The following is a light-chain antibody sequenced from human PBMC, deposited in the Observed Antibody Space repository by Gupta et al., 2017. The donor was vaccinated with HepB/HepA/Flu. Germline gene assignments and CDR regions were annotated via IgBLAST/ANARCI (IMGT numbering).Light chain of an antibody. CDR2: DAS. CDR3: QQYDNLPFPCS. CDR1: PDIGTY. V-gene: IGKV1-33*01. Sequence: DIQLTQSPSSLSASVGARFTITCQASPDIGTYLNCYQQKPGKAPNLLIYDASHLETGVPSRFTGSGSSTQFTFTITSLQPVDVATYYCQQYDNLPFPCSFGQGTRLEIK. J-gene: IGKJ2*04.